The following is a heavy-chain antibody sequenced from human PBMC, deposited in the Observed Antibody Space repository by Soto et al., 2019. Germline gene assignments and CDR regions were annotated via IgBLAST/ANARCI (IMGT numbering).Heavy chain of an antibody. CDR1: GFTFSSYG. CDR3: AKVRLYCRSPSCSHYYYYGMDV. CDR2: ISYDGSNK. D-gene: IGHD2-2*01. J-gene: IGHJ6*02. Sequence: VGSLRLSCAASGFTFSSYGMHWVRQAPGKGLEWVAVISYDGSNKYYADYVKGRLTISRDNSKDTLFLQMNGLRAEDTAVYYCAKVRLYCRSPSCSHYYYYGMDVWGQGTTVTVSS. V-gene: IGHV3-30*18.